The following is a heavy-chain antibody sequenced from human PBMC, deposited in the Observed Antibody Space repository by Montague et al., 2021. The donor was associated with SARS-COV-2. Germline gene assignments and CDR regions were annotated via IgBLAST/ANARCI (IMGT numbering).Heavy chain of an antibody. Sequence: SLRLSCAASGFTSRSHWMHWVRQVPEKGLVWVSRIDNDGSSTNYVDSVKGRFTISRDNAKNTLDLQMHSLRVEDTAVYFCARGVGITIFGDLSLEGDYYYSMDVWGQGTAVTVSS. CDR3: ARGVGITIFGDLSLEGDYYYSMDV. V-gene: IGHV3-74*01. CDR2: IDNDGSST. CDR1: GFTSRSHW. J-gene: IGHJ6*02. D-gene: IGHD3-3*01.